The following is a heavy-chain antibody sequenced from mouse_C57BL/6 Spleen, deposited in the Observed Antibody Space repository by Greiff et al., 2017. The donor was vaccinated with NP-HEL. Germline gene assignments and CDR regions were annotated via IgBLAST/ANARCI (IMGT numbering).Heavy chain of an antibody. CDR3: ARNYGGGYLGY. V-gene: IGHV1-82*01. J-gene: IGHJ2*01. CDR2: IYPGDGDT. D-gene: IGHD1-1*02. Sequence: VQLQQSGPELVKPGASVKISCKASGYAFSSSWMNWVKQRPGKGLEWIGRIYPGDGDTNYNGKFKGKATLTADKSSSTAYMQLSSLTSEDSAVYFCARNYGGGYLGYWGQSTTLAVSS. CDR1: GYAFSSSW.